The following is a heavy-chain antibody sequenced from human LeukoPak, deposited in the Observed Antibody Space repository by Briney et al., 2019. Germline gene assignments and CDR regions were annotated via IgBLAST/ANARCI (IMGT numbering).Heavy chain of an antibody. CDR3: TRRRRDGYNFDL. CDR1: GGSISSYY. CDR2: VFSSGST. D-gene: IGHD5-24*01. Sequence: SETLSLTCIVSGGSISSYYWSWIRQPPGKGLEWIGYVFSSGSTTYNPSLKSRVTISVDTSKNQFSLELSSVTAADTAMYYCTRRRRDGYNFDLWGQGTLVTVSS. V-gene: IGHV4-59*01. J-gene: IGHJ4*02.